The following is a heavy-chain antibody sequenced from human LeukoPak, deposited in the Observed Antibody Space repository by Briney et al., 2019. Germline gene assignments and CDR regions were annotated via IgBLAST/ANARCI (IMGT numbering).Heavy chain of an antibody. Sequence: GGSLRLSCAASGFTFSSYSMNWVRQAPGKGLEWVPYISSSSSTIYYADSVKGRFTISRDNAKNSLYLQMNSLRAEDTAVYYCAREEYSSSYYFDYWGQGTLVTVSS. J-gene: IGHJ4*02. V-gene: IGHV3-48*01. D-gene: IGHD6-6*01. CDR1: GFTFSSYS. CDR3: AREEYSSSYYFDY. CDR2: ISSSSSTI.